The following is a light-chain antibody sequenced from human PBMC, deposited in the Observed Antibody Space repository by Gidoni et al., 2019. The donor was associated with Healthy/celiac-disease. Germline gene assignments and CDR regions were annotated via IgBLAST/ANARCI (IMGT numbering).Light chain of an antibody. Sequence: DIQMTQSPSSLSASVGDRVTITCRASQSISSYLNWYQQKPGKAPKLLISAASSLQSGVPSRFSGSGSGTDFTLTISSLQPEDFATYYCQHSYSTSWTFGQGTKVEIK. CDR1: QSISSY. CDR3: QHSYSTSWT. V-gene: IGKV1-39*01. CDR2: AAS. J-gene: IGKJ1*01.